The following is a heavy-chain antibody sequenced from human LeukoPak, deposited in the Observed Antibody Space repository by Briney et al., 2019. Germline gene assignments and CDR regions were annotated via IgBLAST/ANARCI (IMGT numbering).Heavy chain of an antibody. CDR3: XRGHDXGDYPKWFAP. CDR2: ISISSSTI. CDR1: GFTFSTYT. V-gene: IGHV3-48*01. Sequence: GGSLRLSCAASGFTFSTYTMNGGRQAPGKGLGWGSDISISSSTIYYADSVKGRFTISRENANNSLYLQMDRLRAEETSVNYWXRGHDXGDYPKWFAPWGQGTLVTVSS. D-gene: IGHD4-17*01. J-gene: IGHJ5*02.